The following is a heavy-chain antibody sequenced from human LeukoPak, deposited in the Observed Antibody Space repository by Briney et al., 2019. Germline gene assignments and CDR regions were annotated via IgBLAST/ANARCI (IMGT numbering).Heavy chain of an antibody. J-gene: IGHJ2*01. CDR2: IWTTGST. Sequence: SETLSLTCTVSGGSISSHYWSWIRHPAGKRVEWLGRIWTTGSTAYNPSYKSRLTMSMDKSKNQFSLTLTSMTAADTAVYYCARVRAYANFVGSFDLWGRGALVTVSS. CDR1: GGSISSHY. CDR3: ARVRAYANFVGSFDL. D-gene: IGHD1-26*01. V-gene: IGHV4-4*07.